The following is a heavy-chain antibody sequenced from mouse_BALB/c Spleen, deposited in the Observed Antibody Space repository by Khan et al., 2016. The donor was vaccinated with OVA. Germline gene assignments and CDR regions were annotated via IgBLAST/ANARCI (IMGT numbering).Heavy chain of an antibody. CDR3: ARIYYGNSKAMDY. J-gene: IGHJ4*01. D-gene: IGHD2-1*01. Sequence: QVQLQQSGPELVKPGASVKMSCKASGYTFTDHGIRWVKQRPGQGLEWIGEINPGSGSIYYNEKFKGKATLTADKSSNTAYMQLSSLTSEDSAVFFGARIYYGNSKAMDYWGQGTSVTVSS. CDR2: INPGSGSI. V-gene: IGHV1-77*01. CDR1: GYTFTDHG.